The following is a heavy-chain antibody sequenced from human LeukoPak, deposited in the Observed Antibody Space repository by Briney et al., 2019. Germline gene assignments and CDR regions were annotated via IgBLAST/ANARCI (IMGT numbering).Heavy chain of an antibody. J-gene: IGHJ6*02. Sequence: GVALRLSCAASGFTFSTYAMNWVRQAPGKGLEWLSGLYASGGGISYADSVKGRFIISRDNSRNTLYLQMNSLRADDTAVYYCSRGHYGLDVWGQGTTVTVSS. CDR1: GFTFSTYA. V-gene: IGHV3-23*01. CDR2: LYASGGGI. CDR3: SRGHYGLDV.